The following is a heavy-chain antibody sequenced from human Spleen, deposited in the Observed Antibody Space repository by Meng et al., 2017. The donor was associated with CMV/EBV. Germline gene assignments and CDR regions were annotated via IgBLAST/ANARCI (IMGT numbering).Heavy chain of an antibody. CDR1: GFSFNDYG. CDR3: ATSWGYFDY. CDR2: IRYDGSNK. D-gene: IGHD3-16*01. Sequence: GESLKISCSASGFSFNDYGMHWVRQAPGKGLEWVAFIRYDGSNKYYADSVKGRFTISRDNAKNSLYLQMNSLRAEDTAVYYCATSWGYFDYWGQGTLVTV. V-gene: IGHV3-30*02. J-gene: IGHJ4*02.